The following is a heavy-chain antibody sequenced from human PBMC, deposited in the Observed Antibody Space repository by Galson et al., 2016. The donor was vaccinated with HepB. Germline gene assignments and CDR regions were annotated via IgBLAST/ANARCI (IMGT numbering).Heavy chain of an antibody. CDR1: GFSFSTHG. J-gene: IGHJ4*02. D-gene: IGHD3-22*01. Sequence: SLRLSCAASGFSFSTHGMHWVRQAPGEGLEWLAVIWYDGGNEYYADSVKGRFTISRENARDSFYLQMNGLTAGDTALYYCVRAFTTTWYHFDYWGQGTVVTVSS. V-gene: IGHV3-33*01. CDR2: IWYDGGNE. CDR3: VRAFTTTWYHFDY.